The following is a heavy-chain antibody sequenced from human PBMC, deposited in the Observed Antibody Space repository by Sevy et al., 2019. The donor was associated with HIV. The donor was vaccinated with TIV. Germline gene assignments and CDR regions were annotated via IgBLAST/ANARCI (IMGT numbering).Heavy chain of an antibody. Sequence: GGSLRPSCAASGFTFSSYSMNWVRQAPGKGLEWVSYISGSGSTIYYADSVKGRFTISRDNAKNSLYLQMNSLRAEDTAVYYCARLSGYSSSWSYFDYWGQGTLVTVSS. D-gene: IGHD6-13*01. CDR3: ARLSGYSSSWSYFDY. J-gene: IGHJ4*02. V-gene: IGHV3-48*01. CDR1: GFTFSSYS. CDR2: ISGSGSTI.